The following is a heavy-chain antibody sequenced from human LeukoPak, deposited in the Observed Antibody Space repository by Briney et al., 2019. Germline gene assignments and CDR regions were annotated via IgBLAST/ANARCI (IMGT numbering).Heavy chain of an antibody. CDR3: ARVTTVTTSFHFDY. CDR2: IYYSGST. Sequence: SETLSLTCTVSGGSISSGGYYWGWIRQPPGEGLEWIGNIYYSGSTYYHPSLKSRVTISLDTSKNQFSLKLSSVTAADTAVYYCARVTTVTTSFHFDYWGQGTLVTVSS. J-gene: IGHJ4*02. D-gene: IGHD4-17*01. CDR1: GGSISSGGYY. V-gene: IGHV4-30-4*01.